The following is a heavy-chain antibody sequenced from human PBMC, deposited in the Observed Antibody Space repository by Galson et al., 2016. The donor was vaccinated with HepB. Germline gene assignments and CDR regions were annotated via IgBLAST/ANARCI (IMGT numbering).Heavy chain of an antibody. J-gene: IGHJ4*02. CDR1: GFPFSVYA. V-gene: IGHV3-23*01. Sequence: SLRLSCAASGFPFSVYAMNWFRQAPGKGLEWVSLIANSLNSENKHYADSVNGRFTISRDDSKSFLYLHRNSLRAEDTGVYYCAKDYDSSGHFGGDWWGQGTLVTV. CDR2: IANSLNSENK. D-gene: IGHD3-22*01. CDR3: AKDYDSSGHFGGDW.